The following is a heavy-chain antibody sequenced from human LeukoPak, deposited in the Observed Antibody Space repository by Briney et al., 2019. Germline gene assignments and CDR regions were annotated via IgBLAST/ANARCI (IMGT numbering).Heavy chain of an antibody. CDR3: ARERITMVRGAAFDI. CDR2: INPNSGGT. V-gene: IGHV1-2*02. CDR1: GYTFTGYY. Sequence: GASVKVSCKASGYTFTGYYMHWVRQAPGQGLEWMGWINPNSGGTNYAQKFQGRVTMTRDTSISTAYMELSRLRSDDTAVYYCARERITMVRGAAFDIWGQGTMVTVSS. J-gene: IGHJ3*02. D-gene: IGHD3-10*01.